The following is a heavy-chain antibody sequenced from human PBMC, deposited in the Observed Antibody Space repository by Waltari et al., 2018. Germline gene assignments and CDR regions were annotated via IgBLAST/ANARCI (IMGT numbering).Heavy chain of an antibody. V-gene: IGHV3-23*04. J-gene: IGHJ5*02. CDR2: ISGAGDCT. CDR3: TKDAYDSPNHYPPTWFDP. Sequence: DVQLAEYGGGLVQPGGSLRLSCVASGFSFGYTATNWVRQATGKAQDRVEIISGAGDCTFYSKSVRGRFTISRDNSRNTLYLQMNDLKTEDTAVYYCTKDAYDSPNHYPPTWFDPWGHGTLVTVSS. CDR1: GFSFGYTA. D-gene: IGHD3-10*01.